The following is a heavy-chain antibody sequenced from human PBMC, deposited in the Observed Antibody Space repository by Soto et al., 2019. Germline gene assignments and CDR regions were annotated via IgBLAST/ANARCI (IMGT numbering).Heavy chain of an antibody. CDR1: GLSFSGYY. Sequence: SETLSLTCAFYGLSFSGYYWSWIRQPPGKGLEWIGEINHSGSTNYNPSLKSRVTISVDTSKNQFSLKLSSVTAADTAVYYCASVRGELYYFDYWGQGTLVTVSS. J-gene: IGHJ4*02. D-gene: IGHD3-10*02. CDR2: INHSGST. CDR3: ASVRGELYYFDY. V-gene: IGHV4-34*01.